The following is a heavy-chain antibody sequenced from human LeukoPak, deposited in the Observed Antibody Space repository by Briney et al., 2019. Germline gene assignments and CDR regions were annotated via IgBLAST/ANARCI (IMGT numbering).Heavy chain of an antibody. Sequence: GGSLRLSCAASGFTFSSYSMNWVRQAPGEGLEWVSSISSSSSYIYYADSVKGRFTISRDNAKNSLYLQMNSLRAEDTAVYYCARDAIGYCSSTSCYGDYWGQGTLVTVSS. J-gene: IGHJ4*02. V-gene: IGHV3-21*01. D-gene: IGHD2-2*01. CDR3: ARDAIGYCSSTSCYGDY. CDR1: GFTFSSYS. CDR2: ISSSSSYI.